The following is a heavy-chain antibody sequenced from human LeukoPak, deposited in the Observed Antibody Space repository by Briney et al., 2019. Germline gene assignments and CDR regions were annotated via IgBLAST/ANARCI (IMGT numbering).Heavy chain of an antibody. CDR3: ARKKYYDILTGLYNWFDP. Sequence: PSETLSLTCAVYGGSFSGYYWSWIRQPPGKGLEWSGEINHRGSTNYNPSLKSRVTISVDTSKNQFSLKLSSVTAADTAVYYCARKKYYDILTGLYNWFDPWGQGTLVTVSS. CDR2: INHRGST. D-gene: IGHD3-9*01. V-gene: IGHV4-34*01. CDR1: GGSFSGYY. J-gene: IGHJ5*02.